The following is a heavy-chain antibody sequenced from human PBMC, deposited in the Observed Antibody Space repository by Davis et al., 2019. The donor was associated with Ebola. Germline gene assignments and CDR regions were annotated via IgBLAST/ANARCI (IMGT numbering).Heavy chain of an antibody. J-gene: IGHJ4*02. Sequence: HTGGSLRLSCAASGFIFSNSWMSWVRQGPGEGLVWVSHINRDGTTTNYADSVKGRFTISRDNAKNTLYLQMNSLRAEDTAVYYCTTSDYIWGSLIDYWGQGTLVTVSS. CDR3: TTSDYIWGSLIDY. CDR1: GFIFSNSW. D-gene: IGHD3-16*01. CDR2: INRDGTTT. V-gene: IGHV3-74*01.